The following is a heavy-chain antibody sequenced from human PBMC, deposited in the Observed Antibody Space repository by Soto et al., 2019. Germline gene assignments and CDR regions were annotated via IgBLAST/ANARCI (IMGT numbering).Heavy chain of an antibody. CDR2: IYHSGNT. CDR3: ATLPPRVVASLLPIPT. D-gene: IGHD1-26*01. CDR1: GGSISSSNW. V-gene: IGHV4-4*02. Sequence: VQLRQSGPGLVKPSGTLSLTCAVSGGSISSSNWWTWVRQAPGKGLEWIGEIYHSGNTYYNPSLKGQVTITVDKYNHQFSLKLNSVTAADTAVYYCATLPPRVVASLLPIPTWGQGTLVTVSS. J-gene: IGHJ5*02.